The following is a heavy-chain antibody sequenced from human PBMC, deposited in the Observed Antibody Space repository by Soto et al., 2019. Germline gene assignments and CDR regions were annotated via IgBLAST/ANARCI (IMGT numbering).Heavy chain of an antibody. V-gene: IGHV4-39*02. CDR2: IYYSGST. CDR1: GGSISSSSYY. D-gene: IGHD2-15*01. Sequence: SETLSLTCTVSGGSISSSSYYWGWIRQPPGKGLEWIGSIYYSGSTYYNPSLKSRVTISVDTSKNQFSLRAEDTAVYYCAKDPSHQHCSGGSCPGNWFDPWGQGTLVTVSS. J-gene: IGHJ5*02. CDR3: AKDPSHQHCSGGSCPGNWFDP.